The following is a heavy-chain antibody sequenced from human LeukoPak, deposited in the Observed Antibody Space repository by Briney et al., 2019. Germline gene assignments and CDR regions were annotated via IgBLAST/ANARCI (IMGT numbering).Heavy chain of an antibody. CDR1: EFTFSNYA. Sequence: GGSLRLSCAASEFTFSNYAMNWVRQAPGEGLEWVSSISGSGGSTYYADSVRGRFTISRDNSKNTLYLQMNSLRAEDAAVYFCAKAPVTSCRGAYCYPFDPWGQGTLVTVSS. J-gene: IGHJ5*02. V-gene: IGHV3-23*01. CDR3: AKAPVTSCRGAYCYPFDP. CDR2: ISGSGGST. D-gene: IGHD2-21*01.